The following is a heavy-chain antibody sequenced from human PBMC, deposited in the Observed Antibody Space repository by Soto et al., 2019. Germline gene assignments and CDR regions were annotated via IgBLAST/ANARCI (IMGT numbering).Heavy chain of an antibody. V-gene: IGHV1-18*01. CDR2: ISAYNGNT. D-gene: IGHD3-10*01. Sequence: ASVKVSFKASGYTFTSYGISWVRQAPGQGLEWMGWISAYNGNTNYAQKLQGRVTMTTDTSTSTAYMELRSLRSDDTAVYYCARVLSGYYGSGSDYTVPRPRYNWLDPWGQRTLVTVSS. J-gene: IGHJ5*02. CDR1: GYTFTSYG. CDR3: ARVLSGYYGSGSDYTVPRPRYNWLDP.